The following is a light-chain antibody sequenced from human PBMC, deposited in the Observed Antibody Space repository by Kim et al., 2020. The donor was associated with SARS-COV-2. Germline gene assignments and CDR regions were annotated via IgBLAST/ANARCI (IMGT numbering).Light chain of an antibody. CDR2: GAS. CDR1: QSVASND. V-gene: IGKV3-20*01. Sequence: PGERATLACRASQSVASNDLAWYQQKPGQAPRLLIYGASTRATGIPDRFSGSGSGTDFTLTINRLEPEDFAVYYCQQYGRSPPITCGQGTRLEIK. J-gene: IGKJ5*01. CDR3: QQYGRSPPIT.